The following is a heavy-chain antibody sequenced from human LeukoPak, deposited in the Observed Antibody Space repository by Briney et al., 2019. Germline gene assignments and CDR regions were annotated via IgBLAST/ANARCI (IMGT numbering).Heavy chain of an antibody. J-gene: IGHJ4*02. CDR2: IYSGGST. V-gene: IGHV3-53*01. Sequence: GGSLRLSCAASGFTFSSYAMSWVRQAPGKGLEWVSVIYSGGSTYYADSVKGRFTISRDNSKNTLYLQMNSLRAEDTAVYYCARGRLDFDYWGQGALVTVSS. CDR3: ARGRLDFDY. CDR1: GFTFSSYA.